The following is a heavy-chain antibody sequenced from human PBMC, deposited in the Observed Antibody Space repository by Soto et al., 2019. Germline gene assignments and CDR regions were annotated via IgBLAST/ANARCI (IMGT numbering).Heavy chain of an antibody. CDR2: ISASGSNG. Sequence: PGGSRKLSWAASGFTFSTCGMAWVRQAPGRGLEWVSGISASGSNGFYTDSVKGRFIISRDNSKNTLYLQMNSLRVDDTALYFCAKGDSDYYFDSLGQGTLVTVSS. D-gene: IGHD4-4*01. J-gene: IGHJ4*02. V-gene: IGHV3-23*01. CDR1: GFTFSTCG. CDR3: AKGDSDYYFDS.